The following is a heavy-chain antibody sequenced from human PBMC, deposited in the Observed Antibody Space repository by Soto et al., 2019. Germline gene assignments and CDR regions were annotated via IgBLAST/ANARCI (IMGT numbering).Heavy chain of an antibody. D-gene: IGHD4-17*01. Sequence: GGSLRLSCAASGFTFSSYGMHWVRQAPGKGLEWVAVISYDGSNKYYADSVKGRFTISRDNSKNTLYLQMNSLRAEDTAVYYCAKDRTXVTTWGRYYYYYYGMDVWGQGTTVTVSS. V-gene: IGHV3-30*18. CDR2: ISYDGSNK. J-gene: IGHJ6*02. CDR1: GFTFSSYG. CDR3: AKDRTXVTTWGRYYYYYYGMDV.